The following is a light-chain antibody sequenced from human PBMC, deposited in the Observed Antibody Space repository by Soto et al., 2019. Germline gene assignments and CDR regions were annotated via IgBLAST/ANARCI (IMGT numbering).Light chain of an antibody. CDR3: MKALQTPLT. Sequence: DIVMTQSPLSLPVTPGEPASISCRSSQSLLHSNAYNYLDWYLQKPGQSPQLLIYLGSNRASGVPDRFSGSGSGTDFTLKISRVEAEDVGVYYCMKALQTPLTFGGGTKVEIK. V-gene: IGKV2-28*01. CDR1: QSLLHSNAYNY. CDR2: LGS. J-gene: IGKJ4*01.